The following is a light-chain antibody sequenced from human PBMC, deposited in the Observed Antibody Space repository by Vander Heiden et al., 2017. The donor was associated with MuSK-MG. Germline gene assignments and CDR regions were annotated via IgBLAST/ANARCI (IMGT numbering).Light chain of an antibody. J-gene: IGLJ3*02. Sequence: NFMLTQPQPVSESPGKRVTISCSRSSGGIANTCVQWYQQRPGSAPTTVIYESNQIPTGVPDPFSASIDSSSNSASLTISGLKADDDSYYYCQSYYSSNQVFGGGTKLTVL. CDR1: SGGIANTC. V-gene: IGLV6-57*03. CDR3: QSYYSSNQV. CDR2: ESN.